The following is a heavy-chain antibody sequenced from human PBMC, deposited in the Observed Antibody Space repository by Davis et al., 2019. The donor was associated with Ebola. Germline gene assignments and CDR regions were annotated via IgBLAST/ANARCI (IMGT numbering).Heavy chain of an antibody. CDR3: AKSYSSSSLLDY. CDR1: GFTFDDYA. D-gene: IGHD6-6*01. J-gene: IGHJ4*02. Sequence: SLKISCAASGFTFDDYAMHWVRQAPGKGLEWVSGISWNSGSIGYADSVKGRFTISRDNAKNSLYLQMNSLRAEDTALYYCAKSYSSSSLLDYWGQGTLVTVSS. CDR2: ISWNSGSI. V-gene: IGHV3-9*01.